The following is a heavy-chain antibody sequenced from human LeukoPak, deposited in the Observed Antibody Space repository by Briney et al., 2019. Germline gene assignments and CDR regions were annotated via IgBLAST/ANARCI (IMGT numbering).Heavy chain of an antibody. CDR2: IYWDDDK. Sequence: SGPTLVNPTQTLTLTCTFSGFSLSTSGVGVGWIRQPPGKALEWLALIYWDDDKRYSPSLKSRLTITKDTSKNQVVLTMTNMDPVDTATYYCAHRRAVSGFLEWLFDAFDIWGQGTMVSVSS. CDR1: GFSLSTSGVG. D-gene: IGHD3-3*01. CDR3: AHRRAVSGFLEWLFDAFDI. V-gene: IGHV2-5*02. J-gene: IGHJ3*02.